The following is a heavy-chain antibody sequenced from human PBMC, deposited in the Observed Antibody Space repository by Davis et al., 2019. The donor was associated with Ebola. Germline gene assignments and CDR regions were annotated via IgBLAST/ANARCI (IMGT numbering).Heavy chain of an antibody. Sequence: PGGSLRPSCAASGFTFSGSAMHWVRQASGKGLEWVGRIRSKANSYATAYAASVKGRFTISRDDSKNTAYLQMNSLKTEDTAVYYCTSTTAPSLDYWGQGTLVTVSS. CDR1: GFTFSGSA. CDR3: TSTTAPSLDY. D-gene: IGHD4-11*01. J-gene: IGHJ4*02. CDR2: IRSKANSYAT. V-gene: IGHV3-73*01.